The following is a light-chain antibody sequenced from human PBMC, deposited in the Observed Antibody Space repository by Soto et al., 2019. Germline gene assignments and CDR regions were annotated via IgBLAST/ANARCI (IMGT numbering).Light chain of an antibody. V-gene: IGKV3-20*01. J-gene: IGKJ4*01. CDR3: QQYGSSPLT. Sequence: DIVLTQSPGTLSLSPGDRAALSCGASQSLSNNFLAWYQQKPGQAPRLLISGASSRATGIPDRFSGSGSGTDFNLTISRLEPEDFAVYYCQQYGSSPLTFGGGTKVDIK. CDR2: GAS. CDR1: QSLSNNF.